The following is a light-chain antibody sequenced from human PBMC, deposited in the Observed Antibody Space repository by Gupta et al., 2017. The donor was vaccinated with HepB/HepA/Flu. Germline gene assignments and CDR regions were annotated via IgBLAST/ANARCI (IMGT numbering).Light chain of an antibody. J-gene: IGKJ4*01. CDR2: DAS. V-gene: IGKV3-11*01. Sequence: EVVLTQSPVTLSLSPGERATLSCRASQSIVSYLAWYQQKPGQAPRLLLYDASNRATDIPARFTGSGSGTDFTLTISSLEPEDFAVYYCQHRLNWPLTFGGGTKVEIK. CDR3: QHRLNWPLT. CDR1: QSIVSY.